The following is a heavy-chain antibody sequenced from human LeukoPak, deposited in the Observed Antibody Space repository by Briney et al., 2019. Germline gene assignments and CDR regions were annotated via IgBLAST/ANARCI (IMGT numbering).Heavy chain of an antibody. CDR3: ARQTGSGLFTLP. Sequence: SETLSLTCAVYGGSSSGYYWSWIRQPPGKGLEWIGEIYHSGSTNYNPSLKSRVTISIDTSKNQISLRLTSVTATDTAMYYCARQTGSGLFTLPGGQGTLVTVSS. CDR1: GGSSSGYY. D-gene: IGHD3/OR15-3a*01. J-gene: IGHJ4*02. CDR2: IYHSGST. V-gene: IGHV4-34*01.